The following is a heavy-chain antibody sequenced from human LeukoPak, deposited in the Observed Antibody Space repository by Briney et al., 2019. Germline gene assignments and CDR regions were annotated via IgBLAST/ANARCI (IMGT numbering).Heavy chain of an antibody. Sequence: SETLSLTCTVSGVSISSSSYYWGWIRQTPGKGLEWIGSLYYSGSTFYNPSLQSRVTLSVDTSKNHFSLKMNSVTAADTAVYYCAKAVAWRRFDPWGQGTLVTVSS. CDR3: AKAVAWRRFDP. CDR2: LYYSGST. J-gene: IGHJ5*02. V-gene: IGHV4-39*07. D-gene: IGHD6-19*01. CDR1: GVSISSSSYY.